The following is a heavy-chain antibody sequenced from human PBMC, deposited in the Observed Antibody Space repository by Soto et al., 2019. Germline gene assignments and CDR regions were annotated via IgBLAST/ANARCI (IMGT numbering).Heavy chain of an antibody. V-gene: IGHV3-21*04. J-gene: IGHJ4*02. Sequence: PGGSLRLSCAASGFTFSSYSMNWVRQAPGKGLEWVSSISSSSSYIYYADSVKGRFTISRDNSKNTLYLQMDSLRAEDTAVYYCAKVHITMRVVVITGFDYWGQGTRVTVSS. CDR3: AKVHITMRVVVITGFDY. CDR2: ISSSSSYI. CDR1: GFTFSSYS. D-gene: IGHD3-22*01.